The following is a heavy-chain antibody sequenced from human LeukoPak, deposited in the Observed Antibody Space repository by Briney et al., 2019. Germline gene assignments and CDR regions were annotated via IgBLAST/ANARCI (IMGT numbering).Heavy chain of an antibody. D-gene: IGHD5-24*01. V-gene: IGHV5-51*01. CDR2: IYPGDSDT. CDR3: AVVGGYNSFALGY. Sequence: GESLKISCKASGYSFTSYWIGWVRQMPGKGLEWMGIIYPGDSDTTYSPSFQGQVTISADKSISTAYLQWSSLKASGTAMYYCAVVGGYNSFALGYWGQGTLVTVSS. CDR1: GYSFTSYW. J-gene: IGHJ4*02.